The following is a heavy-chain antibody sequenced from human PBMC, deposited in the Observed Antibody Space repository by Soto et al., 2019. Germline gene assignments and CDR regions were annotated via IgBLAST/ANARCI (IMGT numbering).Heavy chain of an antibody. J-gene: IGHJ4*02. CDR1: GFSFNTAW. D-gene: IGHD6-6*01. CDR2: IKTEVEGVAT. CDR3: AADTPFFGQGEYGH. Sequence: GGSLRLSCETSGFSFNTAWMTWLRQAPGKGLEWVALIKTEVEGVATHYAAPVNGRLIVSRDDSRKMVHLQMNSLKTEDTAVYYCAADTPFFGQGEYGHWGQGTQVTVSS. V-gene: IGHV3-15*01.